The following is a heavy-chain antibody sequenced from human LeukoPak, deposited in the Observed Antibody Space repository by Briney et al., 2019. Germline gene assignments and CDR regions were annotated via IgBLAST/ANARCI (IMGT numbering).Heavy chain of an antibody. CDR3: ARVRSSWYNFDY. CDR2: INAGNGNT. CDR1: GYTFTSYA. J-gene: IGHJ4*02. V-gene: IGHV1-3*01. Sequence: GASVKVSCKASGYTFTSYAMHWVRQAPGQRLEWMGWINAGNGNTKYSQKFQGRVTITRDTSASTAYMELSSLRSEDTAVYYCARVRSSWYNFDYWGQGTLVTVSS. D-gene: IGHD6-13*01.